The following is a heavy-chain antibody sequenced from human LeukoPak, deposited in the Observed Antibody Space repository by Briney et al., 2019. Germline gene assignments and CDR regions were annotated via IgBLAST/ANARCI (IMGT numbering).Heavy chain of an antibody. CDR2: ISYDGSNK. J-gene: IGHJ4*02. Sequence: GGSLRLSCAASGFTFSSYAMHWVRQAPGKGLEWVAVISYDGSNKYYADSVKGRFTISRDNSKNTLYLQMNSLRAEDTAVYYCASPECWGQGTLVTVSS. CDR1: GFTFSSYA. D-gene: IGHD3-3*01. V-gene: IGHV3-30-3*01. CDR3: ASPEC.